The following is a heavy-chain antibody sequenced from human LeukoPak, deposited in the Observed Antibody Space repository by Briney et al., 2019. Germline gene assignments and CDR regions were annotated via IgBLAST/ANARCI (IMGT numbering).Heavy chain of an antibody. CDR2: ISYDGSNK. J-gene: IGHJ6*02. Sequence: GGSLRLSCAASGFTFSSYGMHWVRQAPGKGLEWVAVISYDGSNKYYADSVKGRFTISRDNTKNTLYLQMNSLRAEDTAVYYCARDSKDSSGYLYYYYYYGMDVWGQGTTVTVSS. D-gene: IGHD3-22*01. V-gene: IGHV3-30*03. CDR1: GFTFSSYG. CDR3: ARDSKDSSGYLYYYYYYGMDV.